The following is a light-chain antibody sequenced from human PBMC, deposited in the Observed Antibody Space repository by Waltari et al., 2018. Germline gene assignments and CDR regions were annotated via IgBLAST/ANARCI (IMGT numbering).Light chain of an antibody. V-gene: IGKV1-12*01. CDR3: QQLHSYSFT. Sequence: DIQITQSPSSVSASVGDRVTIPCRASQGISTWLGWYQQKPGKAPKPLIYAASSLQSGVPSRFSGSGSGTEFTLTISSLQPEDFATYYCQQLHSYSFTFGQGTRLEIK. CDR2: AAS. J-gene: IGKJ5*01. CDR1: QGISTW.